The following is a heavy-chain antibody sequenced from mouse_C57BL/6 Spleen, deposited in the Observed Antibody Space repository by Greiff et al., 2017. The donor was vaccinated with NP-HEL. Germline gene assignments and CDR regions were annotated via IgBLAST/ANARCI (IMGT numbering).Heavy chain of an antibody. J-gene: IGHJ3*01. V-gene: IGHV1-26*01. CDR1: GYTFTDYY. D-gene: IGHD2-1*01. CDR3: ARSGGYYGNYVWFAY. Sequence: EVQLQQSGPELVKPGASVKISCKASGYTFTDYYMNWVKQSHGKSLEWIGDINPNNGGTSYNQKFKGKATLTVDKSSSTAYMELRSLTSEDSAVYYCARSGGYYGNYVWFAYWCQRTLVTVSA. CDR2: INPNNGGT.